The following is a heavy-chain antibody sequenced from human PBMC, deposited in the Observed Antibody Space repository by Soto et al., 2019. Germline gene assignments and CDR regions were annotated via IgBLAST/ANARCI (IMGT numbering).Heavy chain of an antibody. J-gene: IGHJ4*02. V-gene: IGHV3-23*01. CDR3: ASRSSGWYFDY. Sequence: EVQLLESGGGLVQPGGSLRLSCAASGFTFSSYAMNWVRQGPGKGLEWVSVISGSGGSTYYADSVKGRFTISRDNSKNPLYLQMNSLRAEDPAVYSCASRSSGWYFDYWGQGTLVTVPS. CDR1: GFTFSSYA. CDR2: ISGSGGST. D-gene: IGHD6-19*01.